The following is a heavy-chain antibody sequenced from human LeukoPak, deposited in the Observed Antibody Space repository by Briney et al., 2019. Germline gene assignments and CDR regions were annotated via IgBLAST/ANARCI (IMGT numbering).Heavy chain of an antibody. CDR2: INPNSGGT. J-gene: IGHJ5*02. CDR3: ARDSWAFGAVANNWFDP. CDR1: GYTFTGYY. D-gene: IGHD6-19*01. Sequence: GASVKVSCKASGYTFTGYYMHWVRQAPGQGLEWMGWINPNSGGTNYAQKLQGWVTMTRDTSISTAYMERSRLRSDDTAVYYCARDSWAFGAVANNWFDPWGQGTLVTVSS. V-gene: IGHV1-2*04.